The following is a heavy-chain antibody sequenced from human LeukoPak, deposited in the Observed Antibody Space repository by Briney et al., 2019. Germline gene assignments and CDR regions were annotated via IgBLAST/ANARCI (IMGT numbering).Heavy chain of an antibody. V-gene: IGHV3-30*04. D-gene: IGHD4-23*01. CDR1: GFIFSDYA. J-gene: IGHJ4*02. Sequence: SGGSLRLSCVASGFIFSDYAMHWVRQAPGKGLEWMAIISHDATNEYHADSVKGRFTISRDNSKNTLYLQMNSLIPEGTAVYLCARDFGGLRWNYYFDYWGQGTLVTVSS. CDR2: ISHDATNE. CDR3: ARDFGGLRWNYYFDY.